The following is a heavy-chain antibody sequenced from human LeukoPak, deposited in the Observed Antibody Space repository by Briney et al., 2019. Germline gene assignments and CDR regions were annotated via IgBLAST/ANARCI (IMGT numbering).Heavy chain of an antibody. CDR1: GGSISGSSYY. CDR3: ARQLDTSGDYAGLFDS. Sequence: PSKTLSLTCTVSGGSISGSSYYWAWIRQPPGKGLEWIASIYYTGNAFYNWSLKSRVTILVDTSKNQFSLEVDSVTATDTAMYYCARQLDTSGDYAGLFDSWGQGALVTVSS. D-gene: IGHD3-9*01. V-gene: IGHV4-39*01. J-gene: IGHJ4*02. CDR2: IYYTGNA.